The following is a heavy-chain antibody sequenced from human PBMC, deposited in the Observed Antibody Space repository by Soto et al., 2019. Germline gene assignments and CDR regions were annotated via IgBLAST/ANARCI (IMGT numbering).Heavy chain of an antibody. V-gene: IGHV4-30-4*01. J-gene: IGHJ5*02. CDR2: IYYTGTT. CDR1: GGSISSGDYY. CDR3: ARGDWFHP. Sequence: SETLSLTCTVSGGSISSGDYYWNWIRQPPGKGLEWIGYIYYTGTTKYNPSLKSRATLSVDTAKNRFSLNLTSLTAADTAVYYCARGDWFHPWGEGTLVTVSS.